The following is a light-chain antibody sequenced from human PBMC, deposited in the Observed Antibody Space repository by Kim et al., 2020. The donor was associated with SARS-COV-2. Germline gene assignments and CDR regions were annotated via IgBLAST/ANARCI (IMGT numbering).Light chain of an antibody. CDR2: GAA. Sequence: EGSATRPRKASHNGDISLAGDQEAPGQAPRLRIYGAAMRAAGIPDRFSGSGSGTDFTLTIGSLAPEDFAIYYCQQRGSWPPALTVGRGTKVDIK. CDR1: HNGDIS. J-gene: IGKJ4*01. CDR3: QQRGSWPPALT. V-gene: IGKV3-11*01.